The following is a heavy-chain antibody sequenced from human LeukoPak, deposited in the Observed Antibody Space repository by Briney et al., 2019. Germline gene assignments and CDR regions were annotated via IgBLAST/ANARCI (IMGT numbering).Heavy chain of an antibody. J-gene: IGHJ5*02. Sequence: PGGSLRLSCAASGSTFSSYAMSWVRQAPGKGLEWVSTISGSGDNTYYADSVKGRFTISRDNSKNTLYVQMNSLRDDDTAVYYCAKAVGPTIDRIGWFDPWGHGTLVTVSS. D-gene: IGHD1-26*01. CDR1: GSTFSSYA. CDR2: ISGSGDNT. CDR3: AKAVGPTIDRIGWFDP. V-gene: IGHV3-23*01.